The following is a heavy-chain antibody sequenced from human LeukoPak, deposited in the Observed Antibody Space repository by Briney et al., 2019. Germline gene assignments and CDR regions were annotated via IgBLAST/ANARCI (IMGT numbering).Heavy chain of an antibody. CDR2: ISSSSSTI. V-gene: IGHV3-48*01. CDR3: RYYDFWSGYYNDY. CDR1: GFTFSSYS. J-gene: IGHJ4*02. D-gene: IGHD3-3*01. Sequence: PGGSLGLSCAASGFTFSSYSMNWVRQAPGKGLEWVSYISSSSSTIYYADSVKGRFTISRDNAKNSLYLQMNSLRAEDTAVYYCRYYDFWSGYYNDYWGQGTLVTVSS.